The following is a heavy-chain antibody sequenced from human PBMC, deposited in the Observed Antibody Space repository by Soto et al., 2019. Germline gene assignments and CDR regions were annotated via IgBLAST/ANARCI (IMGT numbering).Heavy chain of an antibody. CDR1: GGSVSSGSYY. CDR3: ARDRSGVATIKYYYGMDV. V-gene: IGHV4-61*01. J-gene: IGHJ6*02. CDR2: IYYSGST. D-gene: IGHD5-12*01. Sequence: SETLSLTCTVSGGSVSSGSYYWSWIRQPPGKGLEWIGYIYYSGSTNYNPSLKSRVTISVDTSKNHFSLKLSSVTAADTAVYYCARDRSGVATIKYYYGMDVWGQGTTVTVSS.